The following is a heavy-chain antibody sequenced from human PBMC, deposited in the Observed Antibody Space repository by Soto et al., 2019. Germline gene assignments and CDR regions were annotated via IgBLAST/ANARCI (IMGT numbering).Heavy chain of an antibody. CDR3: ARLSPRHAFDI. CDR2: ISAYNGNT. J-gene: IGHJ3*02. CDR1: GFTKTNYA. V-gene: IGHV1-18*01. Sequence: ASVKVSCKASGFTKTNYAIHWLRQAPGQVLEWMGWISAYNGNTNYAQKLQGRVTMTTDTSTSTAYMELRSLRSDDTAVYYCARLSPRHAFDIWGQGTMVSVSS.